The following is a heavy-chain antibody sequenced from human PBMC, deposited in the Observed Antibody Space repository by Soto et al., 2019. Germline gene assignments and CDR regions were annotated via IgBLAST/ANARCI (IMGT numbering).Heavy chain of an antibody. CDR1: GFTFSNYS. D-gene: IGHD3-3*01. J-gene: IGHJ4*02. CDR2: ISYDGSNK. CDR3: ARDKRDLRFLEWSYYFDY. V-gene: IGHV3-30-3*01. Sequence: QVQLVESGAGVVQPGRSLRLSCAASGFTFSNYSMHWVRQAPGKGLEWVALISYDGSNKHYADSVNGRFTISGDNSKNTLYLQMNSLRAEDTAVYYCARDKRDLRFLEWSYYFDYWGQGTRVTVSS.